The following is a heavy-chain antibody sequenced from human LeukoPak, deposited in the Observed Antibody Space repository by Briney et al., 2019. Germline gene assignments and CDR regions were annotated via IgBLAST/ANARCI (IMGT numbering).Heavy chain of an antibody. CDR3: AREGGWSKWFDP. J-gene: IGHJ5*02. V-gene: IGHV1-2*02. D-gene: IGHD6-19*01. CDR1: GYTFTGYY. Sequence: GASVRVSCKASGYTFTGYYMHWVRQAPGQGLEWMGWINPNSGGTNYAQKFQGRVTMTRDTSISTAYMELSRLRSDDTAAYYCAREGGWSKWFDPWGQGTLVTVSS. CDR2: INPNSGGT.